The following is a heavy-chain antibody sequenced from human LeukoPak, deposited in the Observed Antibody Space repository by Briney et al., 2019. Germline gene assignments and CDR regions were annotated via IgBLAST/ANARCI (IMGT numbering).Heavy chain of an antibody. D-gene: IGHD6-13*01. CDR3: ARVRTVQLAEFGY. Sequence: GASVKVSCKASGYTFTGYFMHWVRQAPGQGLEWMGRIHPNSGDTNFAQKFQDRVTLTTDTSITTAYMELTSLRSDDTAVYYCARVRTVQLAEFGYWGQGTLVTVSS. CDR1: GYTFTGYF. V-gene: IGHV1-2*06. CDR2: IHPNSGDT. J-gene: IGHJ4*02.